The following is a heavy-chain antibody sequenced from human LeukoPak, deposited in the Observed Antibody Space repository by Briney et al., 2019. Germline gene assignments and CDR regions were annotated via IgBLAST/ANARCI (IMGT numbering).Heavy chain of an antibody. CDR2: ISSRGSTI. D-gene: IGHD3-10*01. CDR3: ARGRYGGSGKGYFDY. V-gene: IGHV3-48*03. Sequence: GGSLRLSCAASGFTFSSYAMIWVRQAPGKGLEWVSYISSRGSTIYYADSVKGRFTISRDNAKNSLYLQMSSLRAEDTAVYYCARGRYGGSGKGYFDYWGQGTLVTVSS. J-gene: IGHJ4*02. CDR1: GFTFSSYA.